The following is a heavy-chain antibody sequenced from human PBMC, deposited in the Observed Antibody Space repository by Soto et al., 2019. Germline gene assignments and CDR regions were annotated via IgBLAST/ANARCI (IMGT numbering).Heavy chain of an antibody. CDR3: AKAPPGVIVAHIDY. Sequence: QVQLVESGGGVVQPGRSLRLSCAASGFTFSSYGMHWVRQAPGKGLERVAVISYDGSNKYYADSVKGRFTISRDNSKNTLYLQMNSLRAEDTAVYYCAKAPPGVIVAHIDYWGQGTLVTVSS. D-gene: IGHD5-12*01. J-gene: IGHJ4*02. CDR2: ISYDGSNK. V-gene: IGHV3-30*18. CDR1: GFTFSSYG.